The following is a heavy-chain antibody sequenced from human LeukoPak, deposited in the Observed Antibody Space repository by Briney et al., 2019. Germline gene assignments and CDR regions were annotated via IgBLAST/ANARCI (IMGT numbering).Heavy chain of an antibody. CDR2: IRSSSSYI. Sequence: GGSLRLSCAASGFTFSSYSMNGVGQAPGKGLEWVSFIRSSSSYIYYADSVKGRFTISRDNAKNSLYLQMNSLRAEDTAVYYCARPGIAVAGEFFDYWGQGTLVTVSS. CDR1: GFTFSSYS. CDR3: ARPGIAVAGEFFDY. J-gene: IGHJ4*02. V-gene: IGHV3-21*01. D-gene: IGHD6-19*01.